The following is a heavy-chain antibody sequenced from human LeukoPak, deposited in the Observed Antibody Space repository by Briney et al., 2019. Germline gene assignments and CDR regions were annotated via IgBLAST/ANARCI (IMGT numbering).Heavy chain of an antibody. CDR1: GFTFSSYE. CDR2: ISSSGSTI. CDR3: MRWSHDAGYYYMDV. Sequence: TGGSLRLSCAASGFTFSSYEMNWVRQAPGKGLEWVSYISSSGSTIYYADSVKGRFTISRDNAKNSLYLEMNSLRAEDTAVYYCMRWSHDAGYYYMDVWGKGTTVTVSS. D-gene: IGHD2-15*01. J-gene: IGHJ6*03. V-gene: IGHV3-48*03.